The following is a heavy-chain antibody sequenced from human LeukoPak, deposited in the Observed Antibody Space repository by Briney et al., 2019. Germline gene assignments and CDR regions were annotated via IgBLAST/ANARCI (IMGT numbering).Heavy chain of an antibody. D-gene: IGHD3-16*02. J-gene: IGHJ4*02. CDR2: IYPRDSDI. V-gene: IGHV5-51*01. Sequence: GESLKISCKGSGYSFTTYWIAWVRQMPGKGLEWMGIIYPRDSDIRYSPPFQGQVTISADKSISTAYLQWSSLKASDTAMYYCARMIGLGEVSPYFDYWGQGNLVTVSS. CDR1: GYSFTTYW. CDR3: ARMIGLGEVSPYFDY.